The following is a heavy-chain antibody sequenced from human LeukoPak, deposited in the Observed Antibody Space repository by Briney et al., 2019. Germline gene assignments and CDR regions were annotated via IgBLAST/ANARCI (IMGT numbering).Heavy chain of an antibody. CDR2: IYYSGKT. D-gene: IGHD3-10*01. Sequence: PSETLSLTCSVSGGSISSGDSYWSWIRQPPGKGLEWIGYIYYSGKTFYNASLQSRVTISIDTSKNQFSLKLSSVTASDTAVYYCARDRITMVRGVLYYYYGLDVWGQGTTVTVSS. V-gene: IGHV4-30-4*01. CDR3: ARDRITMVRGVLYYYYGLDV. J-gene: IGHJ6*02. CDR1: GGSISSGDSY.